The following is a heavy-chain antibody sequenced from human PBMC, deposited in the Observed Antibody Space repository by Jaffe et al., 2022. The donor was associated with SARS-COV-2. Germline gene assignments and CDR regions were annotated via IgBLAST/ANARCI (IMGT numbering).Heavy chain of an antibody. D-gene: IGHD3-3*01. V-gene: IGHV3-74*01. Sequence: EVQLVESGGGLVQPGGSLRLSCAASGFTFSSYWMHWVRQAPGKGLVWVSRINSDGSSTSYADSVKGRFTISRDNAKNTLYLQMNSLRAEDTAVYYCARVPYYDDAFDIWGQGTMVTVSS. CDR3: ARVPYYDDAFDI. CDR1: GFTFSSYW. J-gene: IGHJ3*02. CDR2: INSDGSST.